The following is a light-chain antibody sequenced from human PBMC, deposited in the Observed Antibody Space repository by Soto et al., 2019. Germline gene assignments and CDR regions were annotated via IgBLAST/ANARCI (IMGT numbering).Light chain of an antibody. V-gene: IGKV1-39*01. CDR3: QQSYATVRT. CDR1: QGISTF. CDR2: AAS. Sequence: DIRMTQSPSSLSTSVGDRVTITCRASQGISTFLNWYQQKPGKAPRLLIYAASRLQSGVPARFSGSGAETDVTLTITSLQPEDFGIYYCQQSYATVRTFGGGTKVE. J-gene: IGKJ4*01.